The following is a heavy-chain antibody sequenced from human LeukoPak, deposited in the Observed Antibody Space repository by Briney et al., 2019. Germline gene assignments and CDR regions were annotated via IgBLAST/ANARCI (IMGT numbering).Heavy chain of an antibody. CDR3: ARDREACDFWSGYTQALIDY. Sequence: GGSLRLSCAASGFTFSSYSMNWVRQAPGKGLEWVSYISSSSSTIYYADSVKGRFTISRDNAKNSLYLQMNSLRAEDTAVYYCARDREACDFWSGYTQALIDYWGQGTLVTVSS. CDR2: ISSSSSTI. D-gene: IGHD3-3*01. V-gene: IGHV3-48*01. J-gene: IGHJ4*02. CDR1: GFTFSSYS.